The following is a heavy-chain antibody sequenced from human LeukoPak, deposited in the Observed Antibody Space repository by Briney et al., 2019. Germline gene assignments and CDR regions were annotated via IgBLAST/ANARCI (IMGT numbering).Heavy chain of an antibody. V-gene: IGHV3-11*01. D-gene: IGHD4-17*01. CDR2: ISSSGSTI. Sequence: GGSLRLSCAASGFTFSDYYMSWIRQAPGKGLERVSYISSSGSTIYYADSVKGRFTISRDNAKNSLYLQMNSLRAEDTAVYYCARDREPNDYGASYYFDYWGQGTLVTVSS. CDR3: ARDREPNDYGASYYFDY. J-gene: IGHJ4*02. CDR1: GFTFSDYY.